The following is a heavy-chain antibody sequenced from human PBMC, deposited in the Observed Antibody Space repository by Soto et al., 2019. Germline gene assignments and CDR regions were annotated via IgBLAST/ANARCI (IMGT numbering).Heavy chain of an antibody. CDR3: ARGYSGGYYHAMDV. CDR1: GGTFTTYA. Sequence: QVQMVQSGAEVKKPGSSVRVSCQASGGTFTTYAFNWVRQAPGQGLEWMGGIIPMYNKPNYAPNFLGRVTISADPSTSTAYMELTTLRSEDTAVYFFARGYSGGYYHAMDVWGQGTTVT. V-gene: IGHV1-69*01. CDR2: IIPMYNKP. D-gene: IGHD4-4*01. J-gene: IGHJ6*02.